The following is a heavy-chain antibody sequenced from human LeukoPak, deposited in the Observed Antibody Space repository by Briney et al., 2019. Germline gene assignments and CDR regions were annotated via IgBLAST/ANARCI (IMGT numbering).Heavy chain of an antibody. J-gene: IGHJ1*01. V-gene: IGHV1-2*02. CDR2: INPNSGGT. CDR1: GGTFSSYA. Sequence: ASVKVSCKASGGTFSSYAISWVRQAPGQGLEWMGWINPNSGGTNYAQKFQGRVTMTRDTSISTAYMELSRLRSDDTAVYYCARETDELMVYATEYFQHWGQGTLVTVSS. CDR3: ARETDELMVYATEYFQH. D-gene: IGHD2-8*01.